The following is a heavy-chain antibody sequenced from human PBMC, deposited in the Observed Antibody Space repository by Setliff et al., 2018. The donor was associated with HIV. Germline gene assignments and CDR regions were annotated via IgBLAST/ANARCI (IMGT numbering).Heavy chain of an antibody. Sequence: PSETLSLTCAVSGYSISSGYYWGWIRQPPGKGLEWIGSIYHSGSTYYNPSLKSRVTISVDTYNNQFSLKLRSVTAADTAVYYCARIGSGWSVGWFDPWGQGTLVTVSS. CDR1: GYSISSGYY. CDR3: ARIGSGWSVGWFDP. D-gene: IGHD6-13*01. J-gene: IGHJ5*02. V-gene: IGHV4-38-2*01. CDR2: IYHSGST.